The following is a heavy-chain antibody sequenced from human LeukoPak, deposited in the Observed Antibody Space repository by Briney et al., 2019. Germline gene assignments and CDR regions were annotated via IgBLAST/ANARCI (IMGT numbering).Heavy chain of an antibody. J-gene: IGHJ4*02. D-gene: IGHD6-19*01. V-gene: IGHV1-46*01. Sequence: ASVKVSCKASGYTFTSYYMHWVRQAPGQGLEWMGIINPSGGSTSYAQKFQGRVTMTRDTSTSTVYMELSSLRAEDTAVYYCAKDPPSKKSVAGIIFDYWGQGTLVTVSS. CDR2: INPSGGST. CDR1: GYTFTSYY. CDR3: AKDPPSKKSVAGIIFDY.